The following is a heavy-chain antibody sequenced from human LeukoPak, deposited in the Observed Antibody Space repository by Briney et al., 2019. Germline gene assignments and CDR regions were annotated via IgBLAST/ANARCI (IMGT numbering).Heavy chain of an antibody. CDR3: ARWTVDPPSKVVSYGMDV. CDR2: IYTSGST. V-gene: IGHV4-61*02. CDR1: GGSISSGSYY. Sequence: PSETLSLTCTVSGGSISSGSYYWSWIRQPAGKGLEWIGRIYTSGSTSYNPSLKSRVTISVDTSKNQFSLKLSSVTAADTAVYYCARWTVDPPSKVVSYGMDVWGQGTTVTVSS. J-gene: IGHJ6*02. D-gene: IGHD2-2*01.